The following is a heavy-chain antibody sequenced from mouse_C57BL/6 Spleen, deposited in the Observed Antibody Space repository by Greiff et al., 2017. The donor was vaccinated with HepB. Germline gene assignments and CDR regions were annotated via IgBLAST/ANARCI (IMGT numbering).Heavy chain of an antibody. CDR2: IYPGNSDT. CDR3: TRGIYYDYGYYAMDY. CDR1: GYTFTSYW. Sequence: VQLQQSGTVLARPGASVKMSCKTSGYTFTSYWMHWVTQRPGQGLEWIGAIYPGNSDTSYNQKFKGKAKLTAVTSASTAYLELSSLTNEDSAVYYCTRGIYYDYGYYAMDYWGQGTSVTVSS. J-gene: IGHJ4*01. D-gene: IGHD2-4*01. V-gene: IGHV1-5*01.